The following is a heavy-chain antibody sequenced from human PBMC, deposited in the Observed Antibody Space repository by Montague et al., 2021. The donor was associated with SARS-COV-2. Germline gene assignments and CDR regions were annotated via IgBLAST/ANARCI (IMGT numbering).Heavy chain of an antibody. Sequence: FLRLSCAASGFIFSSYAMHWVRQAPGKGLEWVAVISYDGSNKFYADSVKGRFTISRDNSKNTLYLQMSSLRAEDTAVYYCARAGWRCSGGSCYSQGGFDYWGQGTLVTVSS. V-gene: IGHV3-30-3*01. CDR3: ARAGWRCSGGSCYSQGGFDY. CDR2: ISYDGSNK. D-gene: IGHD2-15*01. CDR1: GFIFSSYA. J-gene: IGHJ4*02.